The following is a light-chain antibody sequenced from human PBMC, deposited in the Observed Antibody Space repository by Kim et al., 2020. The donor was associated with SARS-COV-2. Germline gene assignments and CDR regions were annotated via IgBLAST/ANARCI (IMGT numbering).Light chain of an antibody. CDR1: QSVSSY. CDR3: QQCSNWPIT. Sequence: LLPEEGATHSCRASQSVSSYLAWYQQKPGQAPRLLIYDASNRATGIPARFSGSGSGTDFTLTISSLEPEALAVYYCQQCSNWPITFGQGTRLEIK. V-gene: IGKV3-11*01. CDR2: DAS. J-gene: IGKJ5*01.